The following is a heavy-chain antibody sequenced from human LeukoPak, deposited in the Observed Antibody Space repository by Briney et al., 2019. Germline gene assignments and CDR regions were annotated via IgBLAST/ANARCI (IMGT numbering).Heavy chain of an antibody. CDR2: INYSGTT. J-gene: IGHJ4*02. D-gene: IGHD3-10*01. V-gene: IGHV4-39*07. Sequence: SETLSLTCTVSGGSISSETHFWGWIRQPPGKGLEWIGSINYSGTTYYNLSLRSRVTISVDTSKNQFSLKLSSVTAADTAVYYCARGVARMVRGVMFWATYYFDYWGQGTLVTVSS. CDR1: GGSISSETHF. CDR3: ARGVARMVRGVMFWATYYFDY.